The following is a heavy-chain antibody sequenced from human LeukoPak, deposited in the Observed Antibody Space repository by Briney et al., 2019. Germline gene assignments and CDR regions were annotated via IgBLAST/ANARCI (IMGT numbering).Heavy chain of an antibody. V-gene: IGHV4-59*02. CDR3: ARDADLYYDSSGYSRQFDY. CDR2: IYYTGT. J-gene: IGHJ4*02. D-gene: IGHD3-22*01. CDR1: GGSVTDYY. Sequence: SETLSLTCTVSGGSVTDYYWSWIRQSPGKGLEWIGYIYYTGTSYNPSLKSRVTISADTSKNQFSLKLISVTAADTAVYYYARDADLYYDSSGYSRQFDYWGQGTLVTVSS.